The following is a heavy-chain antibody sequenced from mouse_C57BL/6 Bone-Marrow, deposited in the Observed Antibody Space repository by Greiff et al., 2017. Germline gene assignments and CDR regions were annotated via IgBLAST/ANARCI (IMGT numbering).Heavy chain of an antibody. Sequence: QVQLKQSGPGLVAPSQSLSITCTVSGFSLTSYGVDWVRQSPGKGLEWLGVIWGVGSTNYNSALKSRLSISKDNSKSQVFVKMNSLQTDDTAMYYCASATDGYRFAYWGQGTLVTGSA. CDR1: GFSLTSYG. V-gene: IGHV2-6*01. CDR3: ASATDGYRFAY. CDR2: IWGVGST. J-gene: IGHJ3*01. D-gene: IGHD2-3*01.